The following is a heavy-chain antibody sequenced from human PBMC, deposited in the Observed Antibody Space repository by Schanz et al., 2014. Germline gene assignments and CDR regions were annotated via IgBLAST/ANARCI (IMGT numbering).Heavy chain of an antibody. D-gene: IGHD2-8*02. Sequence: QVQLVESGGGVVQPGRSLRLSCAASGFTFSKYGVHWVRQAPGKGLEWVAVIWYNGSNKYYADSVRGRFTISRDNSKNTLYPQMNTLRAEDTAVYYCATDRVVSSSYFAYWGQGMLVNVSS. J-gene: IGHJ4*02. V-gene: IGHV3-33*01. CDR2: IWYNGSNK. CDR1: GFTFSKYG. CDR3: ATDRVVSSSYFAY.